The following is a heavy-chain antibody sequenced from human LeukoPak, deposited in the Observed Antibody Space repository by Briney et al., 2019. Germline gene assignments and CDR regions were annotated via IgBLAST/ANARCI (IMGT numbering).Heavy chain of an antibody. V-gene: IGHV3-48*04. Sequence: PGGSLRLSCAASGFTFSSYGMSWVRQAPGKGLEWVSYISSSSSMIYYADSVKGRFTISRDNAKKSLYLQMNSLKTEDTAVYYCTTDGVGVEGATYDNWGQGTLVSVSS. D-gene: IGHD1-26*01. J-gene: IGHJ4*02. CDR1: GFTFSSYG. CDR2: ISSSSSMI. CDR3: TTDGVGVEGATYDN.